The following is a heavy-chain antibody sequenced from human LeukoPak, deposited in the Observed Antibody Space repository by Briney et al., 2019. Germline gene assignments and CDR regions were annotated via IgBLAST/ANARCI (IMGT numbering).Heavy chain of an antibody. Sequence: ALVKVSCKASGGTFSSYAISWVRQAPGQGLEWMGRIIPRLDIANSAQRFQGRVTITADKSTSTAYMELSSLRSDDTAVYYCAREWYDILTGYQGFQLDYWGQGSLVTVSS. V-gene: IGHV1-69*04. CDR3: AREWYDILTGYQGFQLDY. D-gene: IGHD3-9*01. CDR1: GGTFSSYA. J-gene: IGHJ4*02. CDR2: IIPRLDIA.